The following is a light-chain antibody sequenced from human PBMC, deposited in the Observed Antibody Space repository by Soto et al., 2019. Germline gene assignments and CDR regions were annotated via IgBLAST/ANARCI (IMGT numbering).Light chain of an antibody. J-gene: IGLJ3*02. CDR3: ATWDDSLNAWV. V-gene: IGLV2-14*01. Sequence: QSALTQPASVSGSPGQSITISCTGTNNDVGAYTYVSWYQQHPGKAPRLIIYEVSERPSGVPDRFSASKSGTSASLAISGLQSEDEADYYCATWDDSLNAWVFGGGTKLTVL. CDR1: NNDVGAYTY. CDR2: EVS.